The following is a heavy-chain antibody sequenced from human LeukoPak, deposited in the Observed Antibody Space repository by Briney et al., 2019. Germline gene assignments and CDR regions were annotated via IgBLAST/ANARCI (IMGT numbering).Heavy chain of an antibody. CDR3: ARGTTSFDY. CDR2: ISTRSSTI. V-gene: IGHV3-48*01. Sequence: PGGSLRLSCAASGFTFSSYNMNWVRQAPGKGLGWVSYISTRSSTIYYADSVKGRFTISRDNAKNSLYLQMISLRAEDTAVYYCARGTTSFDYWGQGTLVTVSS. J-gene: IGHJ4*02. D-gene: IGHD1-7*01. CDR1: GFTFSSYN.